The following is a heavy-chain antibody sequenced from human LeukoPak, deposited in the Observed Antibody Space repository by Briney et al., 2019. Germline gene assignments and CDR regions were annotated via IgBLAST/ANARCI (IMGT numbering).Heavy chain of an antibody. CDR3: ARGVEMATIVIYYFDY. J-gene: IGHJ4*02. Sequence: SETLSLTCAVYGGSFSGYYWSWIRQPPGKGLEWIGEINHSGSTNYNPSLKSRVTISVDRSKNQFSLKLSSVTAADTAVYYCARGVEMATIVIYYFDYWGQGTLVTVSS. V-gene: IGHV4-34*01. CDR2: INHSGST. D-gene: IGHD5-24*01. CDR1: GGSFSGYY.